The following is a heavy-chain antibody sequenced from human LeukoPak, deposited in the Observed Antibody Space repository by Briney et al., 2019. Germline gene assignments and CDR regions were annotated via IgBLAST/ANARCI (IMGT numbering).Heavy chain of an antibody. CDR1: GFTFSNYW. Sequence: GGSLRLSCAASGFTFSNYWMHWVRHVPGKGLVWVSRINDDGSATFYADSVKGRFTISRDNSKNTLYLQMNSLRAEDTAVYYCARDPYSGYDPYYYYYMDVWGKGTTVTVSS. D-gene: IGHD5-12*01. J-gene: IGHJ6*03. CDR3: ARDPYSGYDPYYYYYMDV. V-gene: IGHV3-74*01. CDR2: INDDGSAT.